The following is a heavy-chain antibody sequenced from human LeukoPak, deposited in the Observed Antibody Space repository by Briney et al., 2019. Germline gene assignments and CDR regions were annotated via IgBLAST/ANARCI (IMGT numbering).Heavy chain of an antibody. CDR1: GFIFDDYA. Sequence: GGSLRLSCAASGFIFDDYAMHWVRQAPGKGLEWVSGIKWNSGSIGYADSVKGRFTISRDYAKNSLHLQMNSLRVEDTALYYCAKDMVFDRGYYESRGSEGFDHWGQGTLVTVSS. J-gene: IGHJ4*02. V-gene: IGHV3-9*01. CDR2: IKWNSGSI. D-gene: IGHD3-22*01. CDR3: AKDMVFDRGYYESRGSEGFDH.